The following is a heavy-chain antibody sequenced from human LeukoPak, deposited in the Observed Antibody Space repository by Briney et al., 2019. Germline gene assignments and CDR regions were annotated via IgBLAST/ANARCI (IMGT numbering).Heavy chain of an antibody. D-gene: IGHD2-21*02. CDR2: INSDGSST. CDR3: TTDQEGVVTAFDY. J-gene: IGHJ4*02. CDR1: GFTFSSYW. Sequence: GGSLRLSCAASGFTFSSYWMHWVRQAPGKGLVWVSRINSDGSSTSYADSVRGRFSISRDNAKNTLYLQMNSLKTEDTAVYYCTTDQEGVVTAFDYWGQGTLVTVSS. V-gene: IGHV3-74*01.